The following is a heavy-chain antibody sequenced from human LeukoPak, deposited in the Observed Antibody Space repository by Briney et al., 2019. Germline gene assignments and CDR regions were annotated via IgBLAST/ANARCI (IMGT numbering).Heavy chain of an antibody. CDR3: AREGRDYYDSSGYYPDAFDI. Sequence: ASVKVSCKASGYTFTVYYMHWVRQAPGQGIEWMGWINPNSGGTNYAQKFQGRVTMTKDTSISTAYMELSRLRSDDTAVYYCAREGRDYYDSSGYYPDAFDIWGQGTMVTVSS. V-gene: IGHV1-2*02. J-gene: IGHJ3*02. CDR2: INPNSGGT. D-gene: IGHD3-22*01. CDR1: GYTFTVYY.